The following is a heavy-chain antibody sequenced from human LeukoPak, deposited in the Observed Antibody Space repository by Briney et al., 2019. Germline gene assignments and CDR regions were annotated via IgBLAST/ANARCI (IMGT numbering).Heavy chain of an antibody. CDR2: ISAYNGNT. D-gene: IGHD5-18*01. Sequence: ASVKVSCKASGYTFTSYGISWVRQAPGQGLEWMGWISAYNGNTNYAQKLQGRVTMTTDTSTSTAYMELRSLRSDDTAVYYCARGDTAMVATYYFDYWGQGTLVTVSS. V-gene: IGHV1-18*01. CDR3: ARGDTAMVATYYFDY. J-gene: IGHJ4*02. CDR1: GYTFTSYG.